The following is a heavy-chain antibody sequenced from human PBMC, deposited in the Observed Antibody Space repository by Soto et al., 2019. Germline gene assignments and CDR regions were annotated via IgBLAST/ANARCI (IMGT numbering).Heavy chain of an antibody. CDR3: ARHYSSGSRNWFDP. D-gene: IGHD6-19*01. CDR2: IYYSGST. J-gene: IGHJ5*02. Sequence: SGTLSLTCSVSGGSINSSSYFWGWVRQPPGKGPEWIGSIYYSGSTYYNPSLRSRVTISVDTSKNQFSLKLSSVTAADTAVFYCARHYSSGSRNWFDPWGQGTLVTVSS. CDR1: GGSINSSSYF. V-gene: IGHV4-39*01.